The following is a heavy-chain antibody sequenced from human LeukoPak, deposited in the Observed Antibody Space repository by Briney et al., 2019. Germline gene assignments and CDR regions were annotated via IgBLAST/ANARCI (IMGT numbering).Heavy chain of an antibody. CDR3: ARVNRPYIAAAGTADY. V-gene: IGHV3-53*01. Sequence: GGSLRLSCAASGFTVSSNYMSWVRQAPGKGLEWVSVIYSGGSTYYADSVKGRFTISRDNSKNTLYLQMNSLRAEDTAVYYCARVNRPYIAAAGTADYWGQGTLVTVSS. CDR1: GFTVSSNY. J-gene: IGHJ4*02. D-gene: IGHD6-13*01. CDR2: IYSGGST.